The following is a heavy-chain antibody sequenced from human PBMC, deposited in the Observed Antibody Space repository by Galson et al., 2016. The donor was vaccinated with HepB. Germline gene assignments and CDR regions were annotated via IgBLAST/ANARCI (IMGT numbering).Heavy chain of an antibody. J-gene: IGHJ5*02. V-gene: IGHV5-51*01. CDR3: ARLRTSSWYGGRYFFDP. CDR1: GYSFTSFW. Sequence: QSGAEVKKPGESLKISCKGSGYSFTSFWIGWVRQMPGKGLEWLGMISPDDSDTKYSPSFQGQLTISADKSISTAYLQWSSLKASDTAIYFCARLRTSSWYGGRYFFDPWGQGTLVTVSS. D-gene: IGHD6-13*01. CDR2: ISPDDSDT.